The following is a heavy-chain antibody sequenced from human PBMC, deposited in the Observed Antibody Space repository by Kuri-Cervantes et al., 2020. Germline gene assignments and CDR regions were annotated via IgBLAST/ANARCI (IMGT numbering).Heavy chain of an antibody. Sequence: SQTLSLTCAVYGGSFSGYYWSWIRQPPGKGLEWIGEINHSGSTNYNPSLKSRVTISVDTSKNQFSLKVNSVTAADTAVYYCARARYLRGYDNGWFDPWGQGTLVTVSS. CDR2: INHSGST. CDR1: GGSFSGYY. D-gene: IGHD5-12*01. CDR3: ARARYLRGYDNGWFDP. J-gene: IGHJ5*02. V-gene: IGHV4-34*01.